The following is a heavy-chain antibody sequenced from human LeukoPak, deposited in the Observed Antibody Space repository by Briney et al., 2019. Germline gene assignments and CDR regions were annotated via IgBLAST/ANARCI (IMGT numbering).Heavy chain of an antibody. D-gene: IGHD1-26*01. J-gene: IGHJ6*03. V-gene: IGHV1-69*13. CDR2: IIPIFGTA. CDR3: ASGSYSYYYYYYYMDV. Sequence: GASVKVSCKASGGTFSSYAISWVRQAPGQGLEWMGGIIPIFGTANYAQKFQGRVTITADESTSTAYMELSSLRSEDTAVYYCASGSYSYYYYYYYMDVWGKGTTVTISS. CDR1: GGTFSSYA.